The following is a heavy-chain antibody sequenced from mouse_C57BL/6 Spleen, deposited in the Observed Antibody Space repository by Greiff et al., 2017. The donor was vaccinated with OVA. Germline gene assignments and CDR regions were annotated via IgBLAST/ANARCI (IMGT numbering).Heavy chain of an antibody. J-gene: IGHJ3*01. CDR1: GYTFTSYW. V-gene: IGHV1-59*01. CDR3: ARDDGSPPWFAY. CDR2: IDPSDSYT. D-gene: IGHD2-3*01. Sequence: VKLQQPGAELVRPGTSVKLSCKASGYTFTSYWMHWVKQRPGQGLEWIGVIDPSDSYTNYNQKFKGKATLTVDTSSSTAYMQLSSLTSEDSAVYYCARDDGSPPWFAYWGQGTLVTVSA.